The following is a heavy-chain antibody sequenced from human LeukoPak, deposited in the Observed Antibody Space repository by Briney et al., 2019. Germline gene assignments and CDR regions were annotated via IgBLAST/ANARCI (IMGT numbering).Heavy chain of an antibody. CDR3: AKAGYGGSSTTTYGDY. J-gene: IGHJ4*02. CDR1: GFTFSSFG. CDR2: ISHGGRSK. Sequence: GRSLTLSCAASGFTFSSFGMHWVRRAPGKGLEWVAIISHGGRSKYYADSVKGRFTISRDNSKNTLYLQMNSLRVEDTAVYYCAKAGYGGSSTTTYGDYWGQGTLVTVSS. V-gene: IGHV3-30*18. D-gene: IGHD2-15*01.